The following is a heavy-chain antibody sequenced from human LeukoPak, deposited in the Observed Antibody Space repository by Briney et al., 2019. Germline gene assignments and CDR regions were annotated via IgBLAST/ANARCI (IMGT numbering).Heavy chain of an antibody. V-gene: IGHV3-7*01. CDR2: IKQDGSEK. Sequence: GGSLRLSCAASGFTFSSYWMSWVRQARGKGLEWVANIKQDGSEKYYVDSVKGRFTISRDNAKNSLYLQMNSLRAEDTAVYYCARVVDPAATYYYYYYMDVWGKGTTVTVSS. CDR1: GFTFSSYW. J-gene: IGHJ6*03. D-gene: IGHD2-2*01. CDR3: ARVVDPAATYYYYYYMDV.